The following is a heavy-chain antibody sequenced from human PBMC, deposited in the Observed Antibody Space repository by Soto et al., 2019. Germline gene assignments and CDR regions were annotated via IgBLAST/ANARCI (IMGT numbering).Heavy chain of an antibody. CDR1: GFTFSSYG. D-gene: IGHD3-3*01. CDR2: ISYDGSNK. Sequence: QVQLVESGGGVVQPGRSLRLSCAASGFTFSSYGMHWVRQAPGKGLERGAVISYDGSNKYYADSVKGRFTISRDNSKNTLYLQMNSLRAEDTAVYYCAKVPPSYYDFWSGYRNYYYYYYGMDVWGQGTTVTVSS. J-gene: IGHJ6*02. CDR3: AKVPPSYYDFWSGYRNYYYYYYGMDV. V-gene: IGHV3-30*18.